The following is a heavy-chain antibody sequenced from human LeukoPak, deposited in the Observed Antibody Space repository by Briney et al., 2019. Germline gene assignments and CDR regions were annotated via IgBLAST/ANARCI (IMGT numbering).Heavy chain of an antibody. V-gene: IGHV4-4*07. CDR1: GGSISSYY. D-gene: IGHD6-13*01. CDR3: ARDTIAAAGTHYYYGMDV. Sequence: SETLSLTCAVYGGSISSYYWSWIRQPAGKGLEWIGRIYTSGSTNYNPSLKSRVTMSVDTSKNQFSLKLSSVTAADTAVYYCARDTIAAAGTHYYYGMDVWGQGTTVTVSS. CDR2: IYTSGST. J-gene: IGHJ6*02.